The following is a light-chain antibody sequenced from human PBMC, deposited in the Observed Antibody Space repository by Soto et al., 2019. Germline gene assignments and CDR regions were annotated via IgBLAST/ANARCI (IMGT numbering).Light chain of an antibody. CDR3: QQYNSYSQT. Sequence: DIQMTQSPSTLSASVGDRVTISCRASQSVGSWLAWYQQKPGKAPKLLIYAASSLQSGVPSRFSGSGSGTEFTLTISSLQPDDFATYYCQQYNSYSQTFGQGTKVDIK. CDR1: QSVGSW. V-gene: IGKV1-5*01. CDR2: AAS. J-gene: IGKJ1*01.